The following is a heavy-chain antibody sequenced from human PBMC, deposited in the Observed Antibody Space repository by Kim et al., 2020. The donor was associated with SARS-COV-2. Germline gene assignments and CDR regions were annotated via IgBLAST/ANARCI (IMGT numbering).Heavy chain of an antibody. J-gene: IGHJ6*02. CDR3: ARHNHGVDV. Sequence: SETLSLTCTVSGGSISSGSYYWGWIRQPPGKGLDWIGSIPYSGSTYYNPPLKSRVTISVDTSKNQFSLKLTSVTAADTAVYYCARHNHGVDVWGPGTTVTVSS. CDR1: GGSISSGSYY. V-gene: IGHV4-39*01. CDR2: IPYSGST.